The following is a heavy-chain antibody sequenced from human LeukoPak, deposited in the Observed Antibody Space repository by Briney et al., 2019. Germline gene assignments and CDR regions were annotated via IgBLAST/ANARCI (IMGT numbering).Heavy chain of an antibody. Sequence: GGSLRLSCAASGFTFSSYEMNWVRQAPGKGLEWVSYISSSGSTIYYADSVKGRFTISRDNAKNSLYLQMNSLRSEDTAVYYRARGLTIFENWFDPWGQGTLVTVSS. CDR3: ARGLTIFENWFDP. CDR1: GFTFSSYE. V-gene: IGHV3-48*03. D-gene: IGHD3-3*01. J-gene: IGHJ5*02. CDR2: ISSSGSTI.